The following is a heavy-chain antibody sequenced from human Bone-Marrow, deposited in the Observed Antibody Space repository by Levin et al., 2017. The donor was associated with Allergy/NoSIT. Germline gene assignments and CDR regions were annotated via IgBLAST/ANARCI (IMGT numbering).Heavy chain of an antibody. V-gene: IGHV3-53*01. Sequence: GGSLRLSCAASGFSISNDYMSWARQAPGKGLEWVSVIYSSGSTYYADSVKGRFTISRDNSKNTLYLQMNNLRAEDTGVYYCARAPSAAIAYWGQGTLVTVSS. D-gene: IGHD2-2*01. CDR2: IYSSGST. J-gene: IGHJ4*02. CDR3: ARAPSAAIAY. CDR1: GFSISNDY.